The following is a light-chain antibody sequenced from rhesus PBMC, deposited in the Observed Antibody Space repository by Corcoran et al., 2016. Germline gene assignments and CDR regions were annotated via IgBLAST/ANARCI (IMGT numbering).Light chain of an antibody. CDR1: QSLVHSNGNTY. Sequence: DVVMTQSPLSLPITPGQPASISCRSSQSLVHSNGNTYLSWYQQKQGQPPRLLIYQVSNRYSGVPDRFSGSGAGTDFTLKSSRVEAEDVGVYYCGQGAHLPYSFGQGTKVEIK. V-gene: IGKV2-64*01. CDR3: GQGAHLPYS. J-gene: IGKJ2*01. CDR2: QVS.